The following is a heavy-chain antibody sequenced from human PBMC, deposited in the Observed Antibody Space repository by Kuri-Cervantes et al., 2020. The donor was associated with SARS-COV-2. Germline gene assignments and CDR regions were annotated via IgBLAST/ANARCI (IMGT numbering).Heavy chain of an antibody. CDR1: GFTFDDYA. CDR3: AKERGYGYGFDI. Sequence: SRRLSCPASGFTFDDYAMHWVRQAPGKGLEWVSGISWNSNNIDYVDSVKGRFTISRDNAKNSLFLQMNGLRAEDMAMYYCAKERGYGYGFDIWGQGTMVTVSS. CDR2: ISWNSNNI. V-gene: IGHV3-9*03. D-gene: IGHD3-10*01. J-gene: IGHJ3*02.